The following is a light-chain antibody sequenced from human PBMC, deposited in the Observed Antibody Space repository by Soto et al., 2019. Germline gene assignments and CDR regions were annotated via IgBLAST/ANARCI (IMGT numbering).Light chain of an antibody. CDR1: QSVSSSY. Sequence: EIVLTQSPGTLSLSPGERAILSCRASQSVSSSYLAWYQHKPGQAPRLLIYGASSRAAGIPDRFSGSGSGTDLTLTISRLEPEDFAVDYCQQYVNSLAWTFGQGTKVEIK. J-gene: IGKJ1*01. CDR3: QQYVNSLAWT. V-gene: IGKV3-20*01. CDR2: GAS.